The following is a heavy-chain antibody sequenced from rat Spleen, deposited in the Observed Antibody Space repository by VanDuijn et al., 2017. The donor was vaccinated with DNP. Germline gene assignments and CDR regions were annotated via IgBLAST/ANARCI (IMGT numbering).Heavy chain of an antibody. V-gene: IGHV4-2*01. CDR3: ARRLFVYGSNGHWYVDV. CDR2: VNKDSSTI. J-gene: IGHJ1*01. D-gene: IGHD1-3*01. Sequence: EVQLVESGGDLVQPGRSLKLSCVASGFTFSYYWMAWIRQAPGKGLEWIGEVNKDSSTINYTPSLKDKFTISRDNAQNTLYLKMSKLGSEDTAIYYCARRLFVYGSNGHWYVDVWGPGTMVTVSS. CDR1: GFTFSYYW.